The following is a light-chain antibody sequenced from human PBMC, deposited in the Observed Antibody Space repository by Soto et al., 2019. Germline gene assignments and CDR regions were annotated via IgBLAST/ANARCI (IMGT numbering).Light chain of an antibody. CDR1: QSVLYSSNNKNY. J-gene: IGKJ4*01. CDR2: WAS. Sequence: DIVMTQSPDSLAVSLGDRATINCKSSQSVLYSSNNKNYLAWYQQKPGQPPKLLIYWASTRESGVPDRFSGSGSGTDFTLTISSLQAEDVAVYYYQQYYSSLVTFGGGTKVEIK. V-gene: IGKV4-1*01. CDR3: QQYYSSLVT.